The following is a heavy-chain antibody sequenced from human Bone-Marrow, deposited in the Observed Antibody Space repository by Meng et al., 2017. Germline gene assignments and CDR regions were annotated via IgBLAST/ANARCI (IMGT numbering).Heavy chain of an antibody. V-gene: IGHV4-59*12. Sequence: SETLSLTCTVSGGSISPYYWSWIRQPPGKGLEWIGYIHNSGSTSYSPSLMSRVTILVDTSKNQLSLKMRSVTAADTAVYYCAREWSSFDYWGQGTLVTVSS. D-gene: IGHD2-8*01. CDR3: AREWSSFDY. CDR2: IHNSGST. J-gene: IGHJ4*02. CDR1: GGSISPYY.